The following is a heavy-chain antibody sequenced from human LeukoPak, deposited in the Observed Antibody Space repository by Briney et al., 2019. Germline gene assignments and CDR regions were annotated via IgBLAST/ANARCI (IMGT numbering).Heavy chain of an antibody. CDR3: ARPNYGGKVYYFDY. J-gene: IGHJ4*02. Sequence: SETLSLTCTVSGGSISSSSYYWGWIRQPPGKGLEWIGSIYYSGSTYYNPSLKSRVTLSVDTSKNQFSLKLSSVTAADTAVYYCARPNYGGKVYYFDYWGQGTLVTVSS. CDR1: GGSISSSSYY. V-gene: IGHV4-39*07. D-gene: IGHD4-23*01. CDR2: IYYSGST.